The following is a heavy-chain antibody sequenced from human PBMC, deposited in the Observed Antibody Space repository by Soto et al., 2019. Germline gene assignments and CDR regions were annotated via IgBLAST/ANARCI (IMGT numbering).Heavy chain of an antibody. CDR2: IYHSGSS. V-gene: IGHV4-39*01. CDR1: GGSINSSSYC. J-gene: IGHJ5*02. Sequence: NPSETLSLTCSVSGGSINSSSYCWGWIRQPPGKGLEWLGSIYHSGSSYYNPSLKSRVTISVETSKNLFSLKLSSVTAADTAVYYCARVIVVVPAAIRWFDPWGQGTLVTVSS. D-gene: IGHD2-2*02. CDR3: ARVIVVVPAAIRWFDP.